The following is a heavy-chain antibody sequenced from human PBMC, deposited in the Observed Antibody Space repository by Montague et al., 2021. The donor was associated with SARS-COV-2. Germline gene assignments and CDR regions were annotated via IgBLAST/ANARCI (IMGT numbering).Heavy chain of an antibody. CDR2: INQSGST. D-gene: IGHD3-10*01. CDR1: GGSFSGFQ. CDR3: ATSSSRSYYVGLDY. J-gene: IGHJ4*02. Sequence: SETLSLTCALYGGSFSGFQWSWIRQSPDKGLEWIGEINQSGSTNYDVSLKSRLTMSLDTSKNQVSLKLSSVTAADTAVYYCATSSSRSYYVGLDYWGQGTLVTVTS. V-gene: IGHV4-34*01.